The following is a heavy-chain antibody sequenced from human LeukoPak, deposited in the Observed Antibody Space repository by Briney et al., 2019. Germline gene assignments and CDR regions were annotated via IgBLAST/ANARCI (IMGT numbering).Heavy chain of an antibody. J-gene: IGHJ4*02. CDR2: ISSSGSAI. CDR3: ARRPYSSSWFYFDY. Sequence: GGSLRLSCAASGFIFSDYYMSWIRQAPGKGLEWVSHISSSGSAIFYADSVKGRLTISRDNAKNSLYLQMNSLRAEDTAVYYCARRPYSSSWFYFDYWGQGTLVTVSS. D-gene: IGHD6-13*01. CDR1: GFIFSDYY. V-gene: IGHV3-11*04.